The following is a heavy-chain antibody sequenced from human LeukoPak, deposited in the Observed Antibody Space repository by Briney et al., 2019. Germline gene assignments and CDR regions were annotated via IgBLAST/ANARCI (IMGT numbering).Heavy chain of an antibody. D-gene: IGHD3-22*01. J-gene: IGHJ4*02. Sequence: SETLSLTCTVSVGSISSYYWSWIRQPPGKGLEWIGYIYYSGSTNYNPSLKSRVTISVDTSKNQFSLKLSSVTAADTAVYYCARGGQYYYDSSGLFRWGQGTLVTVSS. CDR2: IYYSGST. V-gene: IGHV4-59*01. CDR3: ARGGQYYYDSSGLFR. CDR1: VGSISSYY.